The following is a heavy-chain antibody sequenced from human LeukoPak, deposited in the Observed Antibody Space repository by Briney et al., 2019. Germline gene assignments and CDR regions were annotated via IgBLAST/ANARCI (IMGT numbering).Heavy chain of an antibody. CDR3: AGHRKNMIVHAVDY. D-gene: IGHD3-22*01. V-gene: IGHV4-39*01. CDR2: ISYSGSI. CDR1: GGSISSSSYY. J-gene: IGHJ4*02. Sequence: SETLSLTCTVSGGSISSSSYYWGWIRQPPGKGLEWIVSISYSGSIYYNPSLKSRVTISVDTSKNQFSLKVSSVTAADTAVYFCAGHRKNMIVHAVDYWGQGTLVTVSS.